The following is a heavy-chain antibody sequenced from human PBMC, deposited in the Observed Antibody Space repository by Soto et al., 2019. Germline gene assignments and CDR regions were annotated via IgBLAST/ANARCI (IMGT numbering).Heavy chain of an antibody. J-gene: IGHJ4*02. CDR2: INQSGST. V-gene: IGHV4-34*02. Sequence: QVQLQQWGAGLLKPSETLSLSCAVYGASLSGYYWNWIRQPPGKGLEWIGEINQSGSTNYSPSLKTRVTVSVDTSKKQISLRLNSVTAADTAVYYCARRFSGTGRYFDYWGQGTLVTVSS. CDR3: ARRFSGTGRYFDY. D-gene: IGHD1-1*01. CDR1: GASLSGYY.